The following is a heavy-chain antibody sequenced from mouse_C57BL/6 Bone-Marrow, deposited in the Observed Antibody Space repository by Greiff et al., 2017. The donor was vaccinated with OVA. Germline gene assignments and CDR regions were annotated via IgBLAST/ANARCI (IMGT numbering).Heavy chain of an antibody. CDR1: GYSITSGYD. CDR2: ISYSGST. V-gene: IGHV3-1*01. Sequence: EVQVVESGPGMVKPSQSLSLTCTVTGYSITSGYDWHWIRHFPGNKLEWMGYISYSGSTNYNPSLKSRISITHDTSKNHFFLKLNSVTTEDTATYYCARGPGYYAMDYWGQGTSVTVSS. J-gene: IGHJ4*01. CDR3: ARGPGYYAMDY.